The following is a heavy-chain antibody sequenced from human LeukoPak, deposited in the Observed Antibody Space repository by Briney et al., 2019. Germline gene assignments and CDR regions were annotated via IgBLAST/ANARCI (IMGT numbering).Heavy chain of an antibody. V-gene: IGHV1-18*01. J-gene: IGHJ4*02. CDR2: MNTYNGNT. CDR1: GYTFTNYG. CDR3: ARDLVDGVGAPGAY. D-gene: IGHD1-26*01. Sequence: GASVKVSCKASGYTFTNYGITWMRQAPGQGLEWMGWMNTYNGNTNYAQKLQGRVTITTDTSTSTAYMELRSLRSDDTAVFYCARDLVDGVGAPGAYWGQGALVTVSS.